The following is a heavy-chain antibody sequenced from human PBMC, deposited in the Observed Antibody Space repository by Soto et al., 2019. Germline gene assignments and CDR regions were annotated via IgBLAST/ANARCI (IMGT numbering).Heavy chain of an antibody. J-gene: IGHJ3*02. CDR1: GFTFSSYA. CDR2: ISGSGGST. D-gene: IGHD1-26*01. V-gene: IGHV3-23*01. Sequence: VQLLESGGGLVQPGGSLRLSCAASGFTFSSYAMSWVRQAPGKGLEWVSAISGSGGSTYYADSVKGRFTISRDNSKNTLYLQMNSLRAEDTAVYYCAKDHTTSGSYYRAGAFDIWGQGTMVPVSS. CDR3: AKDHTTSGSYYRAGAFDI.